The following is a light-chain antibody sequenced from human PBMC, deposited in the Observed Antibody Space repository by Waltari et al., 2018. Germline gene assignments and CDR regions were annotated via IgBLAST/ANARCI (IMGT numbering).Light chain of an antibody. J-gene: IGLJ2*01. CDR2: GKN. CDR3: NSRDSSGNHLAV. Sequence: SSELTQDPAVSVALGQTVRITCQGASLRSYYASWYQQKPGQAPVLVIYGKNNRPSGIPDRFSGSSSGNTASLTITGAQAEDEADYYCNSRDSSGNHLAVFGGGTKLTVL. V-gene: IGLV3-19*01. CDR1: SLRSYY.